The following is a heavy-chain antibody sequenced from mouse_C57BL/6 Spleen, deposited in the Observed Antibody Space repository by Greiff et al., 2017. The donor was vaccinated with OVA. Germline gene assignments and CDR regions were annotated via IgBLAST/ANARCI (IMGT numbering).Heavy chain of an antibody. CDR3: ADDGYFFAY. CDR2: IYPGDGDT. D-gene: IGHD2-3*01. CDR1: GYAFSSSW. J-gene: IGHJ3*01. V-gene: IGHV1-82*01. Sequence: QVQLQQSGPELVKPGASVKISCKASGYAFSSSWMNWVKQRPGKGLEWIGRIYPGDGDTNYNGKFKGKATLTADKSSSTAYMQLSCLTSEDSAVYFCADDGYFFAYWGQGTLVTVSA.